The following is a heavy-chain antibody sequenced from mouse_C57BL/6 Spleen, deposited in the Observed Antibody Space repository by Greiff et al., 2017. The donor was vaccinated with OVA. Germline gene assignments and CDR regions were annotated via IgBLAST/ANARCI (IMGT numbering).Heavy chain of an antibody. D-gene: IGHD1-1*01. Sequence: VQGVESGPELVKPGASVKISCKASGYAFSSSWMNWVKQRPGKGLEWIGRIYPGDGDTNYNGKFKGKATLTADKSSSTAYMQLSSLTSEDSAVYFCARKVRFITTVVAPYAMDYWGQGTSVTVSS. J-gene: IGHJ4*01. V-gene: IGHV1-82*01. CDR3: ARKVRFITTVVAPYAMDY. CDR1: GYAFSSSW. CDR2: IYPGDGDT.